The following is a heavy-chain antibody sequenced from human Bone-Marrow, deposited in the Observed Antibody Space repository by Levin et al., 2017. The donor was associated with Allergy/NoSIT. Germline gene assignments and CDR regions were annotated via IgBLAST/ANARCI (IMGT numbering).Heavy chain of an antibody. CDR2: INSDGSTS. CDR3: AREDLSSGESFDL. V-gene: IGHV3-74*01. D-gene: IGHD6-6*01. J-gene: IGHJ3*01. Sequence: RSGGSLRLSCAASGFSFSSYWMHWVRQVPGKGLEWISRINSDGSTSSYVDSVRGRFTISRDNAKKTLFLQMSSLRAEDTALYHCAREDLSSGESFDLWGQGTMVTVSS. CDR1: GFSFSSYW.